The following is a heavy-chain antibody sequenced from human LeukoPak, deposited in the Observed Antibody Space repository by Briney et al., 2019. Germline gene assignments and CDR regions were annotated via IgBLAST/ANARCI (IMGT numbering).Heavy chain of an antibody. CDR2: IYYSGST. V-gene: IGHV4-59*08. J-gene: IGHJ4*02. CDR3: AGGYYYDSSGYSPYY. CDR1: GGSISSYY. D-gene: IGHD3-22*01. Sequence: PSETLSLTCTVSGGSISSYYWSRIRQPPGKGLEWIGYIYYSGSTNYNPSLKSRVTISVDTSKNQFSLKLSSVTAADTAVYYCAGGYYYDSSGYSPYYWGQGTLVTVSS.